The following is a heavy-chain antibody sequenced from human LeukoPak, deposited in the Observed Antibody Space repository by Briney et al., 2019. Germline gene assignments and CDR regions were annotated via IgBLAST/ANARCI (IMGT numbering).Heavy chain of an antibody. V-gene: IGHV3-49*04. CDR3: TGSYGYGPYVY. CDR2: IRSKVYGGTT. J-gene: IGHJ4*02. D-gene: IGHD5-18*01. CDR1: GFTSGDYA. Sequence: GGSLRLSCTASGFTSGDYAMSWGRQAPGKGLEWVGFIRSKVYGGTTEYAASVKGRFSISRDDSKSIAYLQMNSLKTEDTAVHYCTGSYGYGPYVYWGQGTLVTVSS.